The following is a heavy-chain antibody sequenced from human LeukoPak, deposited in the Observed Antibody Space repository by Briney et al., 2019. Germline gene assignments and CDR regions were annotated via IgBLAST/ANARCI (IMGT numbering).Heavy chain of an antibody. D-gene: IGHD3-16*01. Sequence: GTSLRLSCAASGFIFSSYPMHWLRQAPGRGLEWVGVVSFVGRIKDYADSVKGRFTISRDDSKNTLYVHMNSLRSDDTAVYFCARDLFLGTPDFFDYWGQGTLVTVSS. CDR3: ARDLFLGTPDFFDY. CDR2: VSFVGRIK. J-gene: IGHJ4*02. V-gene: IGHV3-30*04. CDR1: GFIFSSYP.